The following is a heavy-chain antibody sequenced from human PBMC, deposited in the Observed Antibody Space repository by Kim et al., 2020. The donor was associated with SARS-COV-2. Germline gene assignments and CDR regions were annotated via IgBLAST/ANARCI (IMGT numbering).Heavy chain of an antibody. CDR2: ISTYSGDA. CDR1: GYSFTSFG. CDR3: ARGQWSQSAVDF. J-gene: IGHJ4*02. D-gene: IGHD6-19*01. V-gene: IGHV1-18*01. Sequence: ASVKVSCKASGYSFTSFGITWVRQAPGQGLEWVGWISTYSGDANYGQKFQGRVTMTRDTSTTTAYVELGSLRPDDTAVYYCARGQWSQSAVDFWGQGSLLPFSS.